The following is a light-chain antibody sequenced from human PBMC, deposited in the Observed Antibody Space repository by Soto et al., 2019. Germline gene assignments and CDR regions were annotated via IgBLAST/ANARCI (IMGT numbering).Light chain of an antibody. Sequence: QSVLTQPASVSGFPGQSITISCTGTTSDVGTYNLVSWYQHHPGKAPKVIIFDVSKRPSGVSDRFSGSKSGNTASLTISGLLAEDEADYYCCSFAGRSPPNSVFGTGTKLTVL. CDR1: TSDVGTYNL. J-gene: IGLJ1*01. CDR3: CSFAGRSPPNSV. V-gene: IGLV2-23*02. CDR2: DVS.